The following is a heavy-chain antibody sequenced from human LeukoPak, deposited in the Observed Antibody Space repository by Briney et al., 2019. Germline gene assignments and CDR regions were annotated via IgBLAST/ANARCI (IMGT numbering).Heavy chain of an antibody. V-gene: IGHV3-30*04. CDR3: ERDGSEYYYDSSGFDY. CDR2: ISYDGSNK. D-gene: IGHD3-22*01. J-gene: IGHJ4*02. Sequence: PGRSLRLSCAASGFTFSSYAMHWVRQAPGKGLEWVAVISYDGSNKYYADSVKGRFTISRDNSKNTMYLQMNSLRAEDTAVYYCERDGSEYYYDSSGFDYWGQGTLVTVSS. CDR1: GFTFSSYA.